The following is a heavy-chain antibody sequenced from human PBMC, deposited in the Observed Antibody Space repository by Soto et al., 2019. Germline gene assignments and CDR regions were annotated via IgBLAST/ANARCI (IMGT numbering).Heavy chain of an antibody. Sequence: GGSLRLSCAASGFTFSSYAMSWVRQAPGKGLEWVSAISGSGGSTYYADSRKGRFTISGDNSKNTLNLQMNSLRAGDTAVYYCATKERVLRFLEWLRPLDYWGQGTWSPSPQ. CDR1: GFTFSSYA. V-gene: IGHV3-23*01. CDR3: ATKERVLRFLEWLRPLDY. J-gene: IGHJ4*02. CDR2: ISGSGGST. D-gene: IGHD3-3*01.